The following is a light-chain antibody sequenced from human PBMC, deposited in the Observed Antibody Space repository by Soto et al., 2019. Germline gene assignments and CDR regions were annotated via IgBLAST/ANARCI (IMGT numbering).Light chain of an antibody. CDR2: KAS. Sequence: DIQVTQSPSSLSASVGDRVTITCRASQTISNWLAWYQQRPGKAPKLLIYKASTLESGVPSRFSGSGSGTEFTLAISGLQPDDFATYYCQQYNSFPLTFGGGTKVEIK. J-gene: IGKJ4*01. CDR3: QQYNSFPLT. CDR1: QTISNW. V-gene: IGKV1-5*03.